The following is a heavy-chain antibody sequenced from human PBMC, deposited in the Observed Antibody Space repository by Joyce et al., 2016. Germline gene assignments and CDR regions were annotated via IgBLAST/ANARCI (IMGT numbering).Heavy chain of an antibody. J-gene: IGHJ4*02. CDR3: AGGLSRRSRFHDS. CDR1: GGPFNDFY. Sequence: QVRLHQWGAGLLKPSETLSLTCAVSGGPFNDFYWSWIRQPPGKGLGWIGAISHTGSTNYNPSHKSRLIMSGDPCKIQFSQGLTSVTAADTAVYYCAGGLSRRSRFHDSWGQGTLVTVSS. CDR2: ISHTGST. D-gene: IGHD1-14*01. V-gene: IGHV4-34*01.